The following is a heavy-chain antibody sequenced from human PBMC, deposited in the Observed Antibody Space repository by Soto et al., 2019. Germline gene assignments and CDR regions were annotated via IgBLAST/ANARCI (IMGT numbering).Heavy chain of an antibody. Sequence: AYGPTLGNPTQTLTLPCSFTGFSLTTSGVGVGWVRQSPEKTLEWLALIFWDDDKRYSPSLRSRLTIAKDTSKNQVVLTLTNVEPVDTATYYCARILTATGGHFDSWGQGALVTVS. CDR3: ARILTATGGHFDS. J-gene: IGHJ4*02. V-gene: IGHV2-5*02. CDR1: GFSLTTSGVG. CDR2: IFWDDDK. D-gene: IGHD2-8*02.